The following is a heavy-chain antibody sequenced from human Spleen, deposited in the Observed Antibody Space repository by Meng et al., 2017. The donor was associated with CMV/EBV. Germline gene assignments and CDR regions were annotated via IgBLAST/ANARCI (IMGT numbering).Heavy chain of an antibody. CDR1: GFTFGDYA. J-gene: IGHJ4*02. CDR3: ARILLDPHSYGAIDY. Sequence: GESLKISCTASGFTFGDYAMSWVRQAPGKGLEWVSSISSSSTFINYADSVKGRFTISRDNAKNSLYLQMNSLRAEDTAVYYCARILLDPHSYGAIDYWGQGTLVTVSS. V-gene: IGHV3-21*01. CDR2: ISSSSTFI. D-gene: IGHD5-18*01.